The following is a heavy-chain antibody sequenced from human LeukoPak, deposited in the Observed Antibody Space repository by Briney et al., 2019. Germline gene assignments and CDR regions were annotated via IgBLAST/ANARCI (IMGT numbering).Heavy chain of an antibody. V-gene: IGHV1-69*13. Sequence: SVKVSCKASGGTFSSYAISWVRQAPGQGLEWMGGIISIFGTANYAQKFQGRVTITADESTSTAYMELSSLRSEDTAVYYCARNLGLMKNDPPAFDIWGQGTMVTVSS. J-gene: IGHJ3*02. D-gene: IGHD7-27*01. CDR3: ARNLGLMKNDPPAFDI. CDR2: IISIFGTA. CDR1: GGTFSSYA.